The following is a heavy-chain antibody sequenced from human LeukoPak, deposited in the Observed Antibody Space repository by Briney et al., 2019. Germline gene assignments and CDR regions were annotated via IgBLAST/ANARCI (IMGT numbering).Heavy chain of an antibody. CDR3: ARGAALTGYYSGYYFDY. D-gene: IGHD3-9*01. Sequence: SETLSLTCTVSGGSISSYYWSWIRQPPGKGLEWIGEINHSGSTNYNPSLKSRVTISVDTSKNQFYLKLSSVTAADTAVYYCARGAALTGYYSGYYFDYWGQGTLVTVSS. CDR1: GGSISSYY. V-gene: IGHV4-34*01. CDR2: INHSGST. J-gene: IGHJ4*02.